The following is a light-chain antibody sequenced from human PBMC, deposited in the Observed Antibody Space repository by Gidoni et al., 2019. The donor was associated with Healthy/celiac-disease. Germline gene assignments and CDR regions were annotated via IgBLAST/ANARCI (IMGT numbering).Light chain of an antibody. CDR2: GAS. CDR3: QHYNNWPPWT. V-gene: IGKV3-15*01. Sequence: EIVMTQSPATLSVSPGERATLSCRASQSVSSNLAWYQQKPGQAPRLLIYGASTRATGIPARFSGSGSGTEFTLTINSLQSEDFAVYYCQHYNNWPPWTFXXXTKVEIK. J-gene: IGKJ1*01. CDR1: QSVSSN.